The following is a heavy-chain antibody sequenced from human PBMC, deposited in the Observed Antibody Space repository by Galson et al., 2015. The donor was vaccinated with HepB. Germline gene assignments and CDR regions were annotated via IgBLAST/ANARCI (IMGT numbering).Heavy chain of an antibody. J-gene: IGHJ4*02. CDR2: INQDGSEK. CDR1: GITFSSGFTFSSYW. Sequence: SLRLSCAASGITFSSGFTFSSYWMSWVRQTPGKGLEWVANINQDGSEKFYVDSVKGRFTLSRDNSKNSLYLQMNSLRAEDTAVYYCARDRALVTLGAFDYWGQGTLVTVSS. V-gene: IGHV3-7*01. CDR3: ARDRALVTLGAFDY. D-gene: IGHD3-16*01.